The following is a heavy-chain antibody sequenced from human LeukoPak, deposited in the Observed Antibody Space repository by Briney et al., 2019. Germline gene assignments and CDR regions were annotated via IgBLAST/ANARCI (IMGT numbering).Heavy chain of an antibody. CDR2: IHTSGGNT. D-gene: IGHD2-2*01. CDR3: ARDCSSTRCQGPVFDN. J-gene: IGHJ4*02. V-gene: IGHV1-46*01. Sequence: RASVKVSCKASGYTFTSKYMHWVRQAPGQGLEWMGIIHTSGGNTNYAQKFQGRVAMTRDTSTSTVYMELSILRSDDTTIYYCARDCSSTRCQGPVFDNWGQETLVTVSS. CDR1: GYTFTSKY.